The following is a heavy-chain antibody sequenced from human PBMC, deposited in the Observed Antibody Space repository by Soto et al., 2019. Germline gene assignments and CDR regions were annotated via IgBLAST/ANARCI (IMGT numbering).Heavy chain of an antibody. CDR1: GFTFSSYG. D-gene: IGHD6-19*01. Sequence: QVPLVESGGGVVQPGRSLRLSCAASGFTFSSYGMHWVRQAPGKGLEWVAVIWYDGSNKYYADSVKGRFTISRDNSKNTLYLQMNSLRAEDTAVYYCARLAVAVGGYYSGMDVWGQGTTVTVSS. V-gene: IGHV3-33*01. CDR3: ARLAVAVGGYYSGMDV. J-gene: IGHJ6*02. CDR2: IWYDGSNK.